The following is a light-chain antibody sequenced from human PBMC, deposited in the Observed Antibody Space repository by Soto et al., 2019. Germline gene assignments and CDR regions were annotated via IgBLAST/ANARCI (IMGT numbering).Light chain of an antibody. J-gene: IGKJ1*01. V-gene: IGKV1-5*01. CDR1: QTIRRW. CDR3: QHYNSDPWT. CDR2: DAS. Sequence: DIAMTQSPSTLSASVGDRLTITCRASQTIRRWLAWYQQRPGKAPKVLIYDASTLESGVPARFSGSGSETEFPLTISSLQPEDSATYYCQHYNSDPWTFGQGTKVEIK.